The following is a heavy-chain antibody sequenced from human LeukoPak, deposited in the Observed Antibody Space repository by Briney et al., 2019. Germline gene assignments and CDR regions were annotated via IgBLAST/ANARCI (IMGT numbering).Heavy chain of an antibody. CDR2: FDPEDGET. J-gene: IGHJ4*02. D-gene: IGHD3-22*01. CDR3: ATESYYYDSSGYYY. V-gene: IGHV1-24*01. CDR1: GYTLTELS. Sequence: SVKVSCKVSGYTLTELSMHWVRQAPGKGLEWMGGFDPEDGETIYAQKFQGRVTMTEDTSTDTAYMELSGLRSEDTAVYYCATESYYYDSSGYYYWGQGTLVTVSS.